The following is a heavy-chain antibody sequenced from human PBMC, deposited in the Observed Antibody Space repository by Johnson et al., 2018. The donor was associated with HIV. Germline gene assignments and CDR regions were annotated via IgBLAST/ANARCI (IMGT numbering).Heavy chain of an antibody. V-gene: IGHV3-66*01. CDR3: ARDVKVCAFDI. CDR2: IYSGGST. Sequence: MQLVESGGGVVQPGGSLRLSCAASGFTVSSNYMSWVRQAPGKGLEWVSVIYSGGSTYYADSVKGRFTISRDNSKNTLYLQMNSLRAEDTAVYYCARDVKVCAFDIWGQGTMVTVSS. CDR1: GFTVSSNY. D-gene: IGHD3-16*01. J-gene: IGHJ3*02.